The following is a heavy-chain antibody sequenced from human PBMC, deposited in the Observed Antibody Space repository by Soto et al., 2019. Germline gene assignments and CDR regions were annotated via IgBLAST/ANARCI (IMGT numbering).Heavy chain of an antibody. V-gene: IGHV4-31*03. J-gene: IGHJ4*02. CDR3: ARGSPVTTDY. CDR1: GGSISSGGYY. Sequence: SETLSLTCTVSGGSISSGGYYWSWIRQHPGKGLEWIGYIYHSGTTYYNPSLKSRVTTSVDRSNNQFSLKLTSVTAADTAVYSCARGSPVTTDYWGQGTLVTVSS. CDR2: IYHSGTT. D-gene: IGHD4-17*01.